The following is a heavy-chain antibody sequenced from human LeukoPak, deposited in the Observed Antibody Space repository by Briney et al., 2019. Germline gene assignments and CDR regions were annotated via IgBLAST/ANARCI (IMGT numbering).Heavy chain of an antibody. V-gene: IGHV3-11*01. CDR1: GFTFSDYY. Sequence: GGSLRLSCAASGFTFSDYYMIWIRQAPGQGLVRVSYISSSGSTIYYADSVKGRFTISRDDAKNSLYLQMNSLRAEDTAVYYCARVNTYYDFWSGFFNSEDYYYYGMDVWGQGTTVTVSS. CDR3: ARVNTYYDFWSGFFNSEDYYYYGMDV. D-gene: IGHD3-3*01. CDR2: ISSSGSTI. J-gene: IGHJ6*02.